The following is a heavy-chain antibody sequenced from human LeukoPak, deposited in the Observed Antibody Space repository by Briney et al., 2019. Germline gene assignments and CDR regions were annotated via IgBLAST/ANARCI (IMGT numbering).Heavy chain of an antibody. Sequence: ASVKVSCKASGYTFTNYDINWVRQAPGQGLEWMGWISAYNGNINYAQKFQGRVTMTTDTSTRTAYMELRSLTSDDTAVYYCARDAFRGVTFPTVWGQGTLVTVSS. D-gene: IGHD3-10*01. CDR1: GYTFTNYD. CDR3: ARDAFRGVTFPTV. J-gene: IGHJ4*02. V-gene: IGHV1-18*01. CDR2: ISAYNGNI.